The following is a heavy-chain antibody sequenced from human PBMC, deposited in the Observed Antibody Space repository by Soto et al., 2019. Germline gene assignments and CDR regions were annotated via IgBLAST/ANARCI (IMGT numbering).Heavy chain of an antibody. CDR2: ISRSSNVI. CDR1: RFTFSSYS. V-gene: IGHV3-48*02. J-gene: IGHJ4*02. D-gene: IGHD5-12*01. CDR3: ATSVGASGYEFY. Sequence: EVQLVESGGGLVQPRGSLRLSCVASRFTFSSYSMNWVRQAPGQGLEWVSYISRSSNVIYYADSVKGRFTIPRDNAKNSLYLQMNSLRDEDTAVYYCATSVGASGYEFYWGQGTLVTVSS.